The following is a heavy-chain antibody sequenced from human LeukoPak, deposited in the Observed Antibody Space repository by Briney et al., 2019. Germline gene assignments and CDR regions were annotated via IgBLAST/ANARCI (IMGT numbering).Heavy chain of an antibody. D-gene: IGHD6-19*01. CDR1: GGSISNSSYY. CDR3: ERLGAVALYYFDY. J-gene: IGHJ4*02. CDR2: IYYSGST. Sequence: SETLSLTCTVSGGSISNSSYYWGWIRQPPGKGLEWIGSIYYSGSTYYNPSLKSRVTISVDTSKNQFSLKLSSVTAADTAVYYCERLGAVALYYFDYWGQGTLVTVSS. V-gene: IGHV4-39*01.